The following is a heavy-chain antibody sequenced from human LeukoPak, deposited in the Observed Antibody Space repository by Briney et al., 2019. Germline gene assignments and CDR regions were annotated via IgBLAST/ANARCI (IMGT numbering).Heavy chain of an antibody. J-gene: IGHJ3*02. V-gene: IGHV4-31*03. CDR2: IYYSGST. CDR1: GGSISSGGYY. Sequence: SETLSLTCTVSGGSISSGGYYWSWIRPHPGKGLVWVGYIYYSGSTYYNPSLKSRVTMSVDTSKNQFSLKLSSVTAADTAVYYCARAVVTASDAFDIWGQGTMVTVSS. CDR3: ARAVVTASDAFDI. D-gene: IGHD2-21*02.